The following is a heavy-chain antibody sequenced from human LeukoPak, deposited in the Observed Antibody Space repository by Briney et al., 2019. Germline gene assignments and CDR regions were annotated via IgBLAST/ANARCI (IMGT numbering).Heavy chain of an antibody. CDR3: AAAITMIVVVIFYFDY. Sequence: ASVKVSCTASGYTFTSYAMHWVRQAPGQRLEWMGWSNAGNGNTKYSQEFQGRVTITRDTSASTAYMELSSLRSEDMAVYYCAAAITMIVVVIFYFDYWGQGTLVTVSS. V-gene: IGHV1-3*02. D-gene: IGHD3-22*01. CDR1: GYTFTSYA. J-gene: IGHJ4*02. CDR2: SNAGNGNT.